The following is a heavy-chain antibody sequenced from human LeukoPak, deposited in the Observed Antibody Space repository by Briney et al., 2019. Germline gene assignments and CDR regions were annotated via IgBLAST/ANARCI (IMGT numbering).Heavy chain of an antibody. J-gene: IGHJ4*02. CDR1: GYTFTSYG. V-gene: IGHV1-18*01. D-gene: IGHD3-22*01. Sequence: ASVKVSCKASGYTFTSYGISWVRQAPGQGLEWMGWISAYNGNTNYAQKLQGRVTMTTDTSTSTAYMELRSLRSDDTAVYYCAREGSYYDSSGYYTSYFDYWGQGTLVTVSS. CDR3: AREGSYYDSSGYYTSYFDY. CDR2: ISAYNGNT.